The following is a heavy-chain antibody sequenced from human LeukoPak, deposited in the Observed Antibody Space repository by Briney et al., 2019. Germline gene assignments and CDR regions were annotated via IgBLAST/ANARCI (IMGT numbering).Heavy chain of an antibody. Sequence: GGSLRLSCAASGFTFSSYWMSWVRQAPGKGLEWVANIKQDGSEKYYVDSVKGRFTISRDNAKNSLYLQMNSLRAEDTAVYYCARGRWASTAMVPYFDYWGQGTLVTVSS. V-gene: IGHV3-7*01. CDR3: ARGRWASTAMVPYFDY. J-gene: IGHJ4*02. D-gene: IGHD5-18*01. CDR2: IKQDGSEK. CDR1: GFTFSSYW.